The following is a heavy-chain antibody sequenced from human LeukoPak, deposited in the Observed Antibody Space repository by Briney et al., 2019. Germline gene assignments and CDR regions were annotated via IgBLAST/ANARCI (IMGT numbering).Heavy chain of an antibody. J-gene: IGHJ3*02. V-gene: IGHV4-59*12. CDR2: MYSGGTT. CDR3: ARDDYDSSTSPGAFNI. CDR1: DGSINGYY. Sequence: PSETLSLTCTVSDGSINGYYWSWIRQPPGKGLDWIGYMYSGGTTNYSPSLKSRVTISEDMSNNQFSLKLSSVTAADTAVYYCARDDYDSSTSPGAFNIWGQGTMVTVS. D-gene: IGHD3-22*01.